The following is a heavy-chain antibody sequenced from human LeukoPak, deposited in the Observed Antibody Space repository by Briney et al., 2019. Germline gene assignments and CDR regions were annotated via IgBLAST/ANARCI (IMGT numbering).Heavy chain of an antibody. CDR3: ARGCSSTSCSFDY. D-gene: IGHD2-2*01. Sequence: GASVKVSCKASVYTFTGYYMHWVRQAPGQGLEWMGWINPNSGGTNYAQKFQGRVTMTRDTSISTAYMELSRLRSDDTAVYYCARGCSSTSCSFDYWGQGTLVTVSS. J-gene: IGHJ4*02. V-gene: IGHV1-2*02. CDR2: INPNSGGT. CDR1: VYTFTGYY.